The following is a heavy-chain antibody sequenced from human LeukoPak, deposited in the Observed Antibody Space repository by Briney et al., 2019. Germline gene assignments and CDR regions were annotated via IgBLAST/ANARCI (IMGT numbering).Heavy chain of an antibody. J-gene: IGHJ6*02. D-gene: IGHD3-10*01. CDR3: GRDGYYVSGSSLPNYSYYVMDV. Sequence: GASVKVSYKASGYTFTSYYMHWVRQAPGQGLEWMGIINPSGGSTSYAQKFQGRVTMTRDTSTSTVYMELSSLRSEDTAVYYCGRDGYYVSGSSLPNYSYYVMDVWGQGTTVTVSS. V-gene: IGHV1-46*01. CDR1: GYTFTSYY. CDR2: INPSGGST.